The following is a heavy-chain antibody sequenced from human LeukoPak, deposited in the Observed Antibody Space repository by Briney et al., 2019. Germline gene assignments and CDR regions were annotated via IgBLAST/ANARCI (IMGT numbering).Heavy chain of an antibody. V-gene: IGHV1-2*02. CDR1: GYTLTGYY. Sequence: ASVKLSCKPSGYTLTGYYMHWVRQAPGQGVEWMGWINPNSGDTKYSQKFQGRVTMTRDTSISTTYMELSRLRSEQTAVYYCATQRGSYLWGTDFENCGHGTLFTVSS. CDR2: INPNSGDT. D-gene: IGHD3-16*01. CDR3: ATQRGSYLWGTDFEN. J-gene: IGHJ3*02.